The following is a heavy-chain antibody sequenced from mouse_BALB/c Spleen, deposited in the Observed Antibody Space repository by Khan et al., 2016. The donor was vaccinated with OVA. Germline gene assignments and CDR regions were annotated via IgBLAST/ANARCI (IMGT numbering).Heavy chain of an antibody. CDR3: ARGYGNFVNPHYAMDY. Sequence: EVELVESGGGLVKPGGSLKLSCAASGFTFRNYAMSWVRQTPEKRLEWVASISSGGSHYYPDRVKGRFTISRANARNILYLEMSSLRSEDTAIYYWARGYGNFVNPHYAMDYWGQGTSVTVSS. V-gene: IGHV5-6-5*01. D-gene: IGHD2-1*01. J-gene: IGHJ4*01. CDR1: GFTFRNYA. CDR2: ISSGGSH.